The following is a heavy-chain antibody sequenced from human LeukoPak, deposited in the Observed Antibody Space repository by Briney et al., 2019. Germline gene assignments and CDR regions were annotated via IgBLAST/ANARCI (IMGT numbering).Heavy chain of an antibody. CDR3: ARVGGTNYYYYGMDV. CDR2: IYDRGST. D-gene: IGHD2-2*01. V-gene: IGHV4-59*01. CDR1: GGSISSYY. Sequence: SETLSLTCTVSGGSISSYYWSWIRQPPGKGLEWIGYIYDRGSTNYNPSLKSRVTISVDTSKNQFSLKLSSVTAADTAVYYCARVGGTNYYYYGMDVWGQGTTVTVSS. J-gene: IGHJ6*02.